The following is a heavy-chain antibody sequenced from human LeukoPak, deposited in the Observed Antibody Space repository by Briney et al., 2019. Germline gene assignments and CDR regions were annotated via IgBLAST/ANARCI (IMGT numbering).Heavy chain of an antibody. CDR1: GGSFSGYY. Sequence: PSETLPLTCAVYGGSFSGYYWSWIRQPPGKGLDWIGEINHSGSTNYNPSLKSRVTISVDTSKNQFSLKLSSVTAADTAVYYCARSYSGIPYYFDYWGQGTLVTVSS. CDR2: INHSGST. J-gene: IGHJ4*02. CDR3: ARSYSGIPYYFDY. V-gene: IGHV4-34*01. D-gene: IGHD1-26*01.